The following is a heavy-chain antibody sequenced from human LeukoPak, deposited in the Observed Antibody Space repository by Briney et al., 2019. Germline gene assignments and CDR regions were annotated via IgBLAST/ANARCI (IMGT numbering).Heavy chain of an antibody. CDR2: ISSNGGST. CDR1: GFTFSSYA. CDR3: ARVKSKSMDY. V-gene: IGHV3-64*01. J-gene: IGHJ4*02. Sequence: GGSLRLSCAASGFTFSSYAMHWVRQAPGKGLEYVSAISSNGGSTYYANSVKGRFTISRDNSKNTLYLQMGSLRAEDMAVYYCARVKSKSMDYWGQGTLVTVSS.